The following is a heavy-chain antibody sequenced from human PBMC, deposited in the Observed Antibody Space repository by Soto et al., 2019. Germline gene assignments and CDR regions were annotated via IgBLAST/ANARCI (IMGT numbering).Heavy chain of an antibody. D-gene: IGHD2-15*01. CDR1: VGSVSCRSSY. V-gene: IGHV4-39*07. CDR2: INHSGST. J-gene: IGHJ4*02. CDR3: AGYCSGGSCLSFDY. Sequence: SETLCLPFTVSVGSVSCRSSYWGWIRPPPGKGLEWIGEINHSGSTNYNPSLKSRVTISVDTSKNQFSLKLSSVTAADTAVYYCAGYCSGGSCLSFDYWGQGTLVTVSS.